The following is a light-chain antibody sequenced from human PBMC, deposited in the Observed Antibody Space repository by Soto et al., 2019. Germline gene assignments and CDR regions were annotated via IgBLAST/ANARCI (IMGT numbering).Light chain of an antibody. CDR1: SSDVGSYNL. Sequence: QSVLTQPASVSGSPGQSITISCTGTSSDVGSYNLVSWYQQHPGKASKLMIYEGRKRPSGVSNRFSGSKSGNTASLTISGLQAEDEADYYCCSYAGSSTWVFGGGTKLTVL. CDR3: CSYAGSSTWV. V-gene: IGLV2-23*01. J-gene: IGLJ3*02. CDR2: EGR.